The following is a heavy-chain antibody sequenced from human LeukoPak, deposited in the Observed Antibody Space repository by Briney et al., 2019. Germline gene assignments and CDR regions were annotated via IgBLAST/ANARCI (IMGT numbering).Heavy chain of an antibody. J-gene: IGHJ5*02. V-gene: IGHV4-39*07. D-gene: IGHD3-16*01. CDR2: VLYSGST. CDR1: GVSISSGHYY. CDR3: ARHTIDTTLGGVPDYFDA. Sequence: PSETLSLTCTVSGVSISSGHYYWAWIRQPPGRGLECIASVLYSGSTYYDPPFNGRVTLSVDTSKNQFSLRLSSVTAADTAIYYCARHTIDTTLGGVPDYFDAWGQGTPVTVSS.